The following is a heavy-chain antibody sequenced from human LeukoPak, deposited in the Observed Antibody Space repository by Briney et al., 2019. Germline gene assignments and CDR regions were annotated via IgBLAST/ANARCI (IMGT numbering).Heavy chain of an antibody. Sequence: KPSETLSLTCTVSGGSISSYYWSWIRQPAGKGLEWIGRIYTSGSTNYNPSLKSRVTMSVDTSKNQFSLKLSSVTAADTAVYYCAGDSPIAAAGPPDYWGQGTLVTVSS. CDR3: AGDSPIAAAGPPDY. J-gene: IGHJ4*02. CDR1: GGSISSYY. D-gene: IGHD6-13*01. CDR2: IYTSGST. V-gene: IGHV4-4*07.